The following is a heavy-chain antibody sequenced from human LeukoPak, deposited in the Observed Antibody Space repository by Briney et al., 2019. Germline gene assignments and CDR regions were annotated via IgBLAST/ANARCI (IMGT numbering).Heavy chain of an antibody. V-gene: IGHV3-30*02. D-gene: IGHD3-16*01. Sequence: GGSLRLSCAASRFTFGAYGMHWVRQTPGKGLEWVAFIRNDGSIIYNTDSVKGRFTISRDNSKNTLYLQMNSLRADDTAVYYCAKDTPLCYFDYWGQGTLVTVSS. CDR1: RFTFGAYG. CDR2: IRNDGSII. CDR3: AKDTPLCYFDY. J-gene: IGHJ4*02.